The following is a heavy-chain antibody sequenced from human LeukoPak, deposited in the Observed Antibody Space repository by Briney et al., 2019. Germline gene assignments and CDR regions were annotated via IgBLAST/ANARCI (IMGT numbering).Heavy chain of an antibody. CDR3: ARAKITMIRAPFAFDI. D-gene: IGHD3-22*01. J-gene: IGHJ3*02. CDR2: IYHSGST. CDR1: GYSISSGYY. Sequence: SETLSLTCTVSGYSISSGYYWGWIRQPPGKGLEWIGSIYHSGSTYYNPSRKSRVTISVDTSKNQFSLKLSSVTTADTAVYYCARAKITMIRAPFAFDIWGQGTMVTVSS. V-gene: IGHV4-38-2*02.